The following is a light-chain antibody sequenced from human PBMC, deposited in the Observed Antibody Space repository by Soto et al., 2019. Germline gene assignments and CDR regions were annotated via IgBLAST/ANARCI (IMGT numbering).Light chain of an antibody. CDR1: QSVSTN. Sequence: EIVMTQSPATLSVSPGEGATLSCRASQSVSTNLAWYQQKPGQAPSLLIYGASTRATGGPAGFSGSGSGTEFTLTISSLQSEEFAVYYCQQYNDWPHTFGQGTKLEI. J-gene: IGKJ2*01. CDR3: QQYNDWPHT. CDR2: GAS. V-gene: IGKV3-15*01.